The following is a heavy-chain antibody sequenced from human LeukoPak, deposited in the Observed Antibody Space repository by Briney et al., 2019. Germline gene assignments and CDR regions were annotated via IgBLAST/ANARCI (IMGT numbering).Heavy chain of an antibody. V-gene: IGHV1-2*02. CDR1: GFTFTGYY. D-gene: IGHD3-22*01. CDR3: ATRITMIVGLLFDY. Sequence: ASVNVSCTASGFTFTGYYMHWVRQAPGHGLEWMGWINPNSGGTNYAQKFQGRVTMTRDTSISTAYMELSRLRSDDTAVYYCATRITMIVGLLFDYWGQGTLVTVSS. J-gene: IGHJ4*02. CDR2: INPNSGGT.